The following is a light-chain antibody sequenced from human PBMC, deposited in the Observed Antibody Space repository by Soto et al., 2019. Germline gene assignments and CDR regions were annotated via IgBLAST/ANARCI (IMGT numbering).Light chain of an antibody. J-gene: IGKJ5*01. CDR1: QSVSYY. CDR3: QQRNVWPPIT. V-gene: IGKV3-11*01. CDR2: DAS. Sequence: EIRVKQSPGTLSLSTGERATLSCRASQSVSYYLAWYQQKPGQAPRLLIYDASSRATGVPDRFGGSRSGTEITLTINNLEPEDFAVYYCQQRNVWPPITFGQGRLLEIK.